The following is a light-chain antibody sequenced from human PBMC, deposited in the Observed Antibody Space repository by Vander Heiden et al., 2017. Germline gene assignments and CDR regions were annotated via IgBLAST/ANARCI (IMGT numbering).Light chain of an antibody. V-gene: IGKV3-15*01. CDR3: QQYNNWYT. CDR1: QSVSSN. J-gene: IGKJ2*01. Sequence: DIVMTPSPATLSVSPGESATLSCRASQSVSSNLAWYQQKPGQAPRLLIYGASTRATGIPARCSGSGSGTEFTLTISSLQSEDFAVYYCQQYNNWYTFGQGTKLEIK. CDR2: GAS.